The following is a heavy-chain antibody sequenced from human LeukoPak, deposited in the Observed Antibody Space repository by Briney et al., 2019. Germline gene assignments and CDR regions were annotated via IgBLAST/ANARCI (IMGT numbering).Heavy chain of an antibody. Sequence: SETLFLTCTVSGGSISSGGYYWSWIRQPPGKGLEWIGYIYHSGSTYYNPSLKSRVTISVDRSKNQFSLKLSSVTAADTAVYYCARVNLAYGVYPHFDYWGQGTLVTVSS. J-gene: IGHJ4*02. CDR1: GGSISSGGYY. CDR3: ARVNLAYGVYPHFDY. CDR2: IYHSGST. D-gene: IGHD4-17*01. V-gene: IGHV4-30-2*01.